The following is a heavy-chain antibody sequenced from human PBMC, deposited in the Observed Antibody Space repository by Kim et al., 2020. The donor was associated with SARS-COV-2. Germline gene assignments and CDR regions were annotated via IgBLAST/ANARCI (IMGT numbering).Heavy chain of an antibody. CDR1: GYTFTGYY. V-gene: IGHV1-2*02. J-gene: IGHJ5*02. CDR3: ARDGCSGGSCYSDWFDP. Sequence: ASVKVSCKASGYTFTGYYMHWVRQAPGQGLEWMGWINPNSGGTNYAQKFQGRVTMTRDTSISTAYMELSRLRSDDTAVYYCARDGCSGGSCYSDWFDPWGQGTLVTVSS. D-gene: IGHD2-15*01. CDR2: INPNSGGT.